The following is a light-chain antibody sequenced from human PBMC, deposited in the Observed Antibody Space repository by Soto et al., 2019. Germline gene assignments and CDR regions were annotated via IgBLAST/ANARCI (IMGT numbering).Light chain of an antibody. V-gene: IGLV2-14*01. Sequence: QSALTQPASVSGSPGQSITISCTGTSSDIGLYKYVSWYQEHPGKAPKLIIYDVSSRASGISNRFSGSKSGNTASLTISGRLAEDEADYYCTSYTTDNRLVLFGGGTQLTVL. CDR3: TSYTTDNRLVL. J-gene: IGLJ2*01. CDR2: DVS. CDR1: SSDIGLYKY.